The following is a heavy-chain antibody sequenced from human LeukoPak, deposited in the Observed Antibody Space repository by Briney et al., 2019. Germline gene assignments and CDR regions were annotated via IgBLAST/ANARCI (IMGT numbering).Heavy chain of an antibody. Sequence: PGGSLRLSCAASGFTFSSYAMHWVRQAPGKGLEWVAVISYDGSNKYYADSVKGRFTISRDNSKNTLYLQMNSLRAEDTAVYYCARDRKGALNYGIDVWGQGTTVTVSS. CDR1: GFTFSSYA. V-gene: IGHV3-30*04. CDR3: ARDRKGALNYGIDV. CDR2: ISYDGSNK. J-gene: IGHJ6*02.